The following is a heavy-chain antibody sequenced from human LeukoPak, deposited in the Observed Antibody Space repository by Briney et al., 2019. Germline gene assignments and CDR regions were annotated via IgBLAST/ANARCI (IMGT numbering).Heavy chain of an antibody. CDR2: IKSKTDGGTT. V-gene: IGHV3-15*01. Sequence: PGGSLRLSCAASGFTFSNAWMSWVRQAPGKGPEWVGRIKSKTDGGTTDYAAPVKGRFTISRDDSKNTLYLQMNSLKTEDTAVYYCTAEYSSSSVCLYWGQGTLVTVSS. CDR1: GFTFSNAW. J-gene: IGHJ4*02. D-gene: IGHD6-6*01. CDR3: TAEYSSSSVCLY.